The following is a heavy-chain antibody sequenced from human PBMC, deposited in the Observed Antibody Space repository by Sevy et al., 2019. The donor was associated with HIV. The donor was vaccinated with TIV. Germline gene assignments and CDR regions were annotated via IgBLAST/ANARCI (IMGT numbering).Heavy chain of an antibody. D-gene: IGHD1-7*01. CDR3: ARDDANYYFHY. CDR2: IKQDAGQK. J-gene: IGHJ4*02. CDR1: GFTFSKYW. V-gene: IGHV3-7*01. Sequence: GGSLRLSCAASGFTFSKYWMGWVRQAPGKGLEWVANIKQDAGQKYYMDSVKGRFTISRGNAKNSLYLQMNSLRAEDTAVYFCARDDANYYFHYWGQGTLVTVSS.